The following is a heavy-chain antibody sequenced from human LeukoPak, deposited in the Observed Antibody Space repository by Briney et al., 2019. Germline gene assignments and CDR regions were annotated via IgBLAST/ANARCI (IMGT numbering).Heavy chain of an antibody. CDR1: GFTFSSYE. V-gene: IGHV3-48*03. J-gene: IGHJ4*02. CDR3: AREDGGSYYSDY. Sequence: GGSLRLSCAPSGFTFSSYEMNWVRQAPGKGLEGVSYISSSGSTIYYADSVKGRFTISRDNAKNSLYLQMNSLRAEDTAVYYCAREDGGSYYSDYWGQGTLVTVSS. CDR2: ISSSGSTI. D-gene: IGHD1-26*01.